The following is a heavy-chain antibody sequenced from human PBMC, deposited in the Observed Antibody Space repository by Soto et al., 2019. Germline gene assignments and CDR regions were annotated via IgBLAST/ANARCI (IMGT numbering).Heavy chain of an antibody. D-gene: IGHD6-13*01. J-gene: IGHJ6*02. Sequence: GASVKVSCKVSGYTLTELSMHWVRQAPGKGLEWMGGFDPEDGETIYAQKFQGRVTMTEDTSTDTAYMELSSLRSEDMAVYYCATDTFEQQLGNGMDVWGQGTTVTVSS. V-gene: IGHV1-24*01. CDR2: FDPEDGET. CDR3: ATDTFEQQLGNGMDV. CDR1: GYTLTELS.